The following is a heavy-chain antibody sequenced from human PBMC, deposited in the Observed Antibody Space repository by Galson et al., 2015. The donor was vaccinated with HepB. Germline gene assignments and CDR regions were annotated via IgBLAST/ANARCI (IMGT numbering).Heavy chain of an antibody. CDR2: INPNSGGT. V-gene: IGHV1-2*02. D-gene: IGHD4-23*01. J-gene: IGHJ3*02. CDR3: ASGYYGANSGKGAFDI. CDR1: GYTFTGYY. Sequence: SVKVSCKASGYTFTGYYMHWVRQAPGQGLEWMGWINPNSGGTNYAQKFQGRVTMTRDTSTSTVYMELSSLRSEDTAVYYCASGYYGANSGKGAFDIWGQGTMVTVSS.